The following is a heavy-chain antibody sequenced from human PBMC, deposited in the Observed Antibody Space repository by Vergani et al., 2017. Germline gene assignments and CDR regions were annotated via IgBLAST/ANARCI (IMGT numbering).Heavy chain of an antibody. D-gene: IGHD2-2*01. V-gene: IGHV3-30*02. J-gene: IGHJ6*03. CDR3: AKDGYCSSTSCEPEWPYYYMDV. CDR2: IRYDGSNK. CDR1: GFTFSSYG. Sequence: QVQLVESGGGVVQPGGSLRLSCAASGFTFSSYGMHWVRQAPGKGLEWVAFIRYDGSNKYYADSVKGRFTISRDNSKNTLYLQMNSLRAEDTAVYYCAKDGYCSSTSCEPEWPYYYMDVWGKGTTVTVSS.